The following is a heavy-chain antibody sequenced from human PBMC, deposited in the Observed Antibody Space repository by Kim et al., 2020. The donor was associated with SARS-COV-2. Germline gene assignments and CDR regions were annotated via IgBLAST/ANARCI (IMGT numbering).Heavy chain of an antibody. Sequence: GGSLRLSCIASGFTFGDYAMTWVRQAPGMGLEWVGFIRNKAYGGTSEYAASVKGRFTISRDDSNSIAYLHMNSLKTEDTAVYYCIRDLSSRSPTCWFDP. CDR1: GFTFGDYA. CDR2: IRNKAYGGTS. V-gene: IGHV3-49*04. D-gene: IGHD6-13*01. J-gene: IGHJ5*02. CDR3: IRDLSSRSPTCWFDP.